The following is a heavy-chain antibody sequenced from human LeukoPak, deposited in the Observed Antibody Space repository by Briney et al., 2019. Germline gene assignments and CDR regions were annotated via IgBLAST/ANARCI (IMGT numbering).Heavy chain of an antibody. J-gene: IGHJ3*02. V-gene: IGHV4-59*01. D-gene: IGHD3-22*01. CDR3: ARVMHCYDSSGYYYYRHAFDI. CDR1: GGSISSCY. CDR2: IYYSGST. Sequence: PSETLSLTCTVSGGSISSCYWSWIRQPPGKGLEWIGYIYYSGSTNYNPSLKSRVTISVDTSKNQFSLKLSSVTAADTAVYYCARVMHCYDSSGYYYYRHAFDIWGQGTMVTVSS.